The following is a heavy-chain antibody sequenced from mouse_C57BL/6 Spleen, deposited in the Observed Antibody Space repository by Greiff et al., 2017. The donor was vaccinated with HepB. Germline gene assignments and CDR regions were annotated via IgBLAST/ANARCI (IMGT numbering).Heavy chain of an antibody. CDR1: GYAFSSSW. CDR3: ARTGYYGSSHYWYFDV. D-gene: IGHD1-1*01. J-gene: IGHJ1*03. CDR2: IYPGDGDT. V-gene: IGHV1-82*01. Sequence: VKLQESGPELVKPGASVKISCKASGYAFSSSWMNWVKQRPGKGLEWIGRIYPGDGDTNYNGKFKGKATLTADKSSSTAYMQLSSLTSEDSAVYFCARTGYYGSSHYWYFDVWGTGTTVTVSS.